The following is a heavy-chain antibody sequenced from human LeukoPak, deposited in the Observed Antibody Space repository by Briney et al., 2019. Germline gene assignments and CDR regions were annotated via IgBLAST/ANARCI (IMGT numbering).Heavy chain of an antibody. CDR1: GGSISSGGYS. CDR3: ARGGDCSSTSCYHADNWFDP. J-gene: IGHJ5*02. Sequence: SETLSLTCAVSGGSISSGGYSWSWIRQPPGKGLEWIRYIYHSGSTYYNPSLKSRVTISVDRSKSQFSLKLSSVTAADTAVYYCARGGDCSSTSCYHADNWFDPWGQGTLVTVSS. D-gene: IGHD2-2*01. CDR2: IYHSGST. V-gene: IGHV4-30-2*01.